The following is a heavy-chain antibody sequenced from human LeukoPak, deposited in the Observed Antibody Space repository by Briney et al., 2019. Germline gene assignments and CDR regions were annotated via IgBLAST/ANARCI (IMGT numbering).Heavy chain of an antibody. CDR3: ARGLNDFWSGYYSYYGMDV. D-gene: IGHD3-3*01. Sequence: PSETLSLTCAVYGGSFSGYYWSWIRQPPGKGLEWIGEINHSGSTNYNPSLKSRVTISVDTSENQFSLKLSSVTAADTAVYYCARGLNDFWSGYYSYYGMDVWGQGTTVTVSS. CDR2: INHSGST. V-gene: IGHV4-34*01. CDR1: GGSFSGYY. J-gene: IGHJ6*02.